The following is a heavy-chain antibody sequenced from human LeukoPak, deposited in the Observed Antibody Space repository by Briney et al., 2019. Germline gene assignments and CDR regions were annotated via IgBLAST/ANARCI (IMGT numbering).Heavy chain of an antibody. CDR1: GYTFTHQW. CDR3: ARHSDVIGAI. CDR2: IYPRDSDT. Sequence: GESLKISCKASGYTFTHQWIGWVRQQSGSGLEWMEIIYPRDSDTRYSPSFQGHVSISADTSINTAYLEWSRLEASDTAIYYCARHSDVIGAIWGQGTLVTVSS. V-gene: IGHV5-51*01. D-gene: IGHD3-10*01. J-gene: IGHJ4*02.